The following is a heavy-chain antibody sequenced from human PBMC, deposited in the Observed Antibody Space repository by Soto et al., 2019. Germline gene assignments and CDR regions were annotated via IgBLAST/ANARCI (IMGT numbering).Heavy chain of an antibody. CDR2: ISYDGSNK. V-gene: IGHV3-30*18. J-gene: IGHJ6*02. D-gene: IGHD6-19*01. CDR3: AKDKQWRRYYYYGMDV. Sequence: QVQLVESGGGVVQPGRSLRLSCTASGFTFSSYGMHWVRQAPGKGLEWVAVISYDGSNKYYADSVKGRFTISRDNSTNTLYLQMNSLRAEDTAVYYCAKDKQWRRYYYYGMDVWGQGTTVTVSS. CDR1: GFTFSSYG.